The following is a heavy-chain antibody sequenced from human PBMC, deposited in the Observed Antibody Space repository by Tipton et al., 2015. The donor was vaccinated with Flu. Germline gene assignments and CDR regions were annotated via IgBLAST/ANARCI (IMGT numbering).Heavy chain of an antibody. CDR1: GFTFRSTV. V-gene: IGHV3-33*08. D-gene: IGHD2-15*01. CDR3: AKCSGVDCFFDY. Sequence: SLRLSCAASGFTFRSTVMHWVRQAPGKGLEWVAYLWYDGGNVHYADSVRGRFTITRDNSKNTLFLQMNSLRAEDTAVYYCAKCSGVDCFFDYWGQGTLVTVSS. CDR2: LWYDGGNV. J-gene: IGHJ4*02.